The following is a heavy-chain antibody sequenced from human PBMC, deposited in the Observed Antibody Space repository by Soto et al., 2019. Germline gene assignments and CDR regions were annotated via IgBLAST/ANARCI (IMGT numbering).Heavy chain of an antibody. CDR1: GLPFDDYG. J-gene: IGHJ4*02. CDR3: AKDPSTGFADC. Sequence: GGSLRLCCAASGLPFDDYGMTWVRQAPGKGLQWVATIHPTGDNTHYADSVKGRFTISRDNSRNILYLQMNSLRVEDTAVYYCAKDPSTGFADCWGQGTLVTVSS. D-gene: IGHD3-9*01. CDR2: IHPTGDNT. V-gene: IGHV3-23*01.